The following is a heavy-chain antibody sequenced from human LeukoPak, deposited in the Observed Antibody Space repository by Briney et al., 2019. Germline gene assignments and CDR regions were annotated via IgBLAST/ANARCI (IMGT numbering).Heavy chain of an antibody. V-gene: IGHV1-3*01. J-gene: IGHJ4*02. CDR3: ARDDFSTYAGLNYFDY. Sequence: ASVKVSCKASGYTFTHYAVHWVRQAPGQRLEWMGWTNVANDYTESSQKFQDRFIITSDPSATTVYMELSSLRSEDTVVYYCARDDFSTYAGLNYFDYWGQGSLVTVSS. CDR1: GYTFTHYA. CDR2: TNVANDYT. D-gene: IGHD4-11*01.